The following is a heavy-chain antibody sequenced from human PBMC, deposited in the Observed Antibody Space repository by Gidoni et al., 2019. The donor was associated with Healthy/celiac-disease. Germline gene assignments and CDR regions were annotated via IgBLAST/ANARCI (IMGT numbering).Heavy chain of an antibody. CDR3: ARDGLGAGGY. D-gene: IGHD1-26*01. CDR1: GFTFSSYS. V-gene: IGHV3-21*01. J-gene: IGHJ4*02. CDR2: ISSSSSYI. Sequence: EVQLVESGGGLVKPGGSLRLSWAASGFTFSSYSMNWVRQAPGKGLECVSSISSSSSYIYYADSVKCRFTIARDNAKNSLYLQMNSLRAEDTAVYYCARDGLGAGGYWGQGTLVTVSS.